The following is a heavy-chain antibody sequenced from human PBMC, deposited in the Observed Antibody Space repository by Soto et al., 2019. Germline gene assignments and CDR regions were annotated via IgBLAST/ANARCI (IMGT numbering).Heavy chain of an antibody. CDR3: AKNQGVELVPLATVDWFDP. CDR1: GFIFENFG. D-gene: IGHD1-26*01. CDR2: ISGSGFKK. J-gene: IGHJ5*02. Sequence: EVVLLESGGGLEQPGGSLRLSCAASGFIFENFGMSWVRQAPGKGLEWISSISGSGFKKYYADSVKGRFTISRDNSKSTVYLELKNLSAEDTAVYHCAKNQGVELVPLATVDWFDPWGQGSVVTVSS. V-gene: IGHV3-23*01.